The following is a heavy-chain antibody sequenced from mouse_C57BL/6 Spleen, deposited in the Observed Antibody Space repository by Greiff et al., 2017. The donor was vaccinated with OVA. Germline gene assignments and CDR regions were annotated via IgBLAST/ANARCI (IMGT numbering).Heavy chain of an antibody. V-gene: IGHV1-54*01. D-gene: IGHD1-1*01. CDR3: ASDPYYGSSIAY. CDR1: GYAFTNYL. Sequence: QVQLQQSGAELVRPGTSVKVSCKASGYAFTNYLIEWVKRRPGQGLEWIGVINPGSGGTNYNEKFKGKATLTADKSSSTAYMQLSSLTSEDSAVYFCASDPYYGSSIAYWGQGTLVTVSA. CDR2: INPGSGGT. J-gene: IGHJ3*01.